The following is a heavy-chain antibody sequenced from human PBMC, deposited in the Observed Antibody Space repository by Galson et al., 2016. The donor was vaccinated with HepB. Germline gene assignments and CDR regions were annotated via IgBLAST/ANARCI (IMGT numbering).Heavy chain of an antibody. CDR2: IYYSGST. Sequence: TLSLTCTVYGGSISSGGYYWTWIRQHPGKGLEWIGYIYYSGSTYYNPSLKSRVTISVDTSKNQFSLKLSSVTAADTAVYYCARDLRYCGTTSCPGGGLDVWGQGTTVTVSS. CDR1: GGSISSGGYY. CDR3: ARDLRYCGTTSCPGGGLDV. J-gene: IGHJ6*02. D-gene: IGHD2-2*01. V-gene: IGHV4-31*03.